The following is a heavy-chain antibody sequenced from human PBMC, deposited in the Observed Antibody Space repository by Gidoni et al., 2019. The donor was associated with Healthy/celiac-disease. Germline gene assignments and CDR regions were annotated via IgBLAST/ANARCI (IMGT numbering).Heavy chain of an antibody. V-gene: IGHV1-69*04. D-gene: IGHD3-10*01. J-gene: IGHJ5*02. Sequence: QVQLVQSGAEVKKPGSSVKVSCKASGGTFSSYAISWVRQAPGQGLEWMGRIIPILGIANYAQKFQGRVTITADKSTSTAYMELSSLRSEDTAVYYCAREVTMVRGFSEMKGYNWFDPWGQGTLVTVSS. CDR1: GGTFSSYA. CDR3: AREVTMVRGFSEMKGYNWFDP. CDR2: IIPILGIA.